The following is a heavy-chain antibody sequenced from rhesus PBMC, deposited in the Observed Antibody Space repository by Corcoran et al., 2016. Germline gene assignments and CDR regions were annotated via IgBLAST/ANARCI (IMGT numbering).Heavy chain of an antibody. J-gene: IGHJ4*01. V-gene: IGHV4-80*01. Sequence: QVQLQESGPALVKPSETLSLTCAVSGGSFTTYWWTWIRQSPGKGLEWIGEVNGNTGYSNYNPSLKSRVTISKDASTNQVSLALSSVTAADTAVYYCAKYGGGSWTPVFDYWGQGVLVTVSS. CDR1: GGSFTTYW. D-gene: IGHD6-25*01. CDR2: VNGNTGYS. CDR3: AKYGGGSWTPVFDY.